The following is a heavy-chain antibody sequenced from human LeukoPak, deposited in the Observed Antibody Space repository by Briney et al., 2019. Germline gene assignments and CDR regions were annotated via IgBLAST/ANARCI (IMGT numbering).Heavy chain of an antibody. CDR1: GFTFSSYS. CDR3: AKDGTSYCGGDCYVGV. Sequence: GGSLRLSCADSGFTFSSYSMNWVRQAPGKGLEWVAFIRYDGSNKYYADSVKGRFTISRDNSKNTLYLQMSSLRAEDTAVYYCAKDGTSYCGGDCYVGVWGQGTLVTVSS. J-gene: IGHJ4*02. V-gene: IGHV3-30*02. CDR2: IRYDGSNK. D-gene: IGHD2-21*02.